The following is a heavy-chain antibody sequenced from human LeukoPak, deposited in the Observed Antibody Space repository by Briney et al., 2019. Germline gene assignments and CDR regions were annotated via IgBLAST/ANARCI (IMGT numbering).Heavy chain of an antibody. CDR3: ARRSDSGSDDGEDYFDY. CDR1: GGSISRSNYY. J-gene: IGHJ4*02. V-gene: IGHV4-39*01. Sequence: PSETLSLTCTVSGGSISRSNYYWGWIRQPPGKGLEWIGSIYYIGSTYHNPSLKSRVTISVDTSNNQFSLKLTSVTAADAAVYFCARRSDSGSDDGEDYFDYWGQGTLVTVSS. D-gene: IGHD1-26*01. CDR2: IYYIGST.